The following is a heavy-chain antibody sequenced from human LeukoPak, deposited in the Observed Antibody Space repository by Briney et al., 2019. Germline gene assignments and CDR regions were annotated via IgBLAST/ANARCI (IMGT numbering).Heavy chain of an antibody. CDR1: GFTVSSNY. CDR2: IYSGGST. CDR3: ARDNYYGSGSYYYYYYYMDV. V-gene: IGHV3-66*01. J-gene: IGHJ6*03. Sequence: PGGSLRLSCAASGFTVSSNYMSWVRQAPGKGLEWVSVIYSGGSTYYADSVKGRFTISRDNSKNTLYLQMNSLRAEDTAVYYCARDNYYGSGSYYYYYYYMDVWGKGTTVTISS. D-gene: IGHD3-10*01.